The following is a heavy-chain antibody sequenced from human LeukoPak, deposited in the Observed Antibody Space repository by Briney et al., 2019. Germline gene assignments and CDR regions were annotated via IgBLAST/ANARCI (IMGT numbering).Heavy chain of an antibody. J-gene: IGHJ4*02. V-gene: IGHV3-30*18. CDR3: AKDGIVLMAAFDY. D-gene: IGHD2-8*01. CDR1: GFTFSSYG. Sequence: GRSLRLSCAASGFTFSSYGMHWVRQAPGKGLEWVAVISYDGSNKYYADSVKGRFTISRDNSKNTLYLQMNSLRAEDTAVYYCAKDGIVLMAAFDYWGQGTVVSVSS. CDR2: ISYDGSNK.